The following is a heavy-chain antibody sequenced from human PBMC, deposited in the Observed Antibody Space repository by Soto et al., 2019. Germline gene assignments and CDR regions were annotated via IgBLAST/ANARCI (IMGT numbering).Heavy chain of an antibody. J-gene: IGHJ6*02. CDR3: DRGARDSSGQYGMDA. CDR1: GCSISSGGYC. D-gene: IGHD3-22*01. Sequence: QLQLQESGSGLVKPSQTLSLTCAVSGCSISSGGYCWSWIRQPPGKGLERIGYIYHSGNTYYNPCLKSRVTLSVDRSKKQFSLKLSFVTAADTAVYYSDRGARDSSGQYGMDAWGQGTTVTVSS. V-gene: IGHV4-30-2*01. CDR2: IYHSGNT.